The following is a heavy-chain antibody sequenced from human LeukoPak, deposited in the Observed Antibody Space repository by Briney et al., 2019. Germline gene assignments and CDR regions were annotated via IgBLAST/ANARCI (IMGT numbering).Heavy chain of an antibody. CDR2: INPSSGGT. Sequence: GASVKVSCKASGYTFTCYYMHWVRQAPGQGLEWMGWINPSSGGTNYAQKFQGWVTMTRDTSISTAYMELSRLRSDDTAVYYCARDLSVAVAGMGDWFDPWGQGTLVTVSS. CDR3: ARDLSVAVAGMGDWFDP. CDR1: GYTFTCYY. V-gene: IGHV1-2*04. J-gene: IGHJ5*02. D-gene: IGHD6-19*01.